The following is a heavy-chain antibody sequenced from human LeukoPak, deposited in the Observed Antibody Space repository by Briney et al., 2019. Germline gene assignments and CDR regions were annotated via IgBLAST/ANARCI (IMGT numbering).Heavy chain of an antibody. V-gene: IGHV3-30*04. CDR1: GFTFSSYA. CDR2: IFYDGSIK. D-gene: IGHD3-10*01. Sequence: GGSLRLSCAASGFTFSSYAMHWVRQAPGKGLEWVAVIFYDGSIKYYADSVKGRFTISRDNSKNTLYLQMNSLRAEDTAVYYCASYGSGSKEYYFDYWGQGTLVTVSS. CDR3: ASYGSGSKEYYFDY. J-gene: IGHJ4*02.